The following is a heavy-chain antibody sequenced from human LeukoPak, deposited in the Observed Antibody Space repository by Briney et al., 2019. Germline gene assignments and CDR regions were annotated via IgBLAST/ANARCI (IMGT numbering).Heavy chain of an antibody. CDR3: ARGDYYGSPKVVAA. V-gene: IGHV1-69*01. J-gene: IGHJ5*02. D-gene: IGHD3-10*01. CDR2: IIPIFGTT. CDR1: GGTFSNFA. Sequence: SVKVSCKASGGTFSNFAISWVRQAPGQGLEWMGGIIPIFGTTNYAQTFQGRVTITADESPRTAYMELSSLKSEDTAVYYCARGDYYGSPKVVAAWGQGTLVTVSS.